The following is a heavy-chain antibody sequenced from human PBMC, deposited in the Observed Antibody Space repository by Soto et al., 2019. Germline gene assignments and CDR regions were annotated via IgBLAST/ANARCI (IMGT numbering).Heavy chain of an antibody. V-gene: IGHV3-15*01. J-gene: IGHJ4*02. CDR1: GFTFSNAW. CDR3: AKDSRGYRGYPAY. Sequence: EVQLVESGGGLVKPGGSLRLSCAASGFTFSNAWMSWVRQAPGKGLEWVGRIKSKTDGGTTDYAAPVKGRFTISRDDSKNTLYLQMNSLKTEDTAVYYCAKDSRGYRGYPAYWGQGTLVTVSS. CDR2: IKSKTDGGTT. D-gene: IGHD5-12*01.